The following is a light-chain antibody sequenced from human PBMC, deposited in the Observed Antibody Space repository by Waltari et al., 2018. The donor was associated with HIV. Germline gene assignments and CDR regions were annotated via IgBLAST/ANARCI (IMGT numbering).Light chain of an antibody. Sequence: ETVLTQSPARLSLSPGERATLSCRANQSVSDFLAWYRQTPGQPPRLLIYDASTRATGTPARFSGSGSGTDFTLTISSLEPEDFAVYYCQQRSHWPLTFGGGTEVEMK. V-gene: IGKV3-11*01. CDR3: QQRSHWPLT. CDR2: DAS. J-gene: IGKJ4*01. CDR1: QSVSDF.